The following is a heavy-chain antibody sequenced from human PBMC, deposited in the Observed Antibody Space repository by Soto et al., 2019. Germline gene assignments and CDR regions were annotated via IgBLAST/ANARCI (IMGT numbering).Heavy chain of an antibody. CDR2: ICYSGST. D-gene: IGHD3-22*01. J-gene: IGHJ4*02. CDR1: GGSISSYY. Sequence: SETLSLTCTVSGGSISSYYWSWIRQPPGKGLEWIGYICYSGSTNYNPSLKSRVTISVDTSKNQFSLKLSSVTAADTAVYYCARRDSSGYYYDYWGQGTLVTVSS. CDR3: ARRDSSGYYYDY. V-gene: IGHV4-59*08.